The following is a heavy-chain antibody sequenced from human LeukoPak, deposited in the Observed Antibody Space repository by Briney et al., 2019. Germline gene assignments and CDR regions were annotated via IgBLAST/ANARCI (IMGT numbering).Heavy chain of an antibody. CDR2: INAGNGNT. Sequence: ASVKVSCKASGYTFTSYAMHWVRQAPGQRLEWMGWINAGNGNTKYSQKFQERVTITRDMSTSTAYMELSSLRSEDTAVYYCAADRSNYDYYYYGMDVWGQGTTVTVSS. J-gene: IGHJ6*02. CDR3: AADRSNYDYYYYGMDV. V-gene: IGHV1-3*01. D-gene: IGHD4-11*01. CDR1: GYTFTSYA.